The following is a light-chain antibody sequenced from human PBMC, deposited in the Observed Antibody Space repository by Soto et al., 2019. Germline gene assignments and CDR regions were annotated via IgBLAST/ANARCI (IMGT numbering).Light chain of an antibody. CDR1: SSDVGTYKS. Sequence: QSALTQPASVSGSPGQSITISCTGTSSDVGTYKSVSWYQQHPGKAPKLMIYDVSNRPSGVSNRFSGSKSGNTASLTISGLQAEDEADYYCSSYTSSSTLVVFGGGTKLNVL. CDR3: SSYTSSSTLVV. CDR2: DVS. V-gene: IGLV2-14*01. J-gene: IGLJ2*01.